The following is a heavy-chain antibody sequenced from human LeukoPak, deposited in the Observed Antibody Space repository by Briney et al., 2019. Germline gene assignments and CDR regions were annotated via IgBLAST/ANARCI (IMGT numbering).Heavy chain of an antibody. CDR2: IYYSGST. CDR3: ARDMGYGSGLDY. J-gene: IGHJ4*02. Sequence: PSETLSLTCTVSGGSVSSGSYYWSWIRQPPGKGLEWIGYIYYSGSTNYNPSLKSRVTISVDTSKNQFSLKLSSVAAADTAVYYCARDMGYGSGLDYWGQGTLVTVSS. V-gene: IGHV4-61*01. CDR1: GGSVSSGSYY. D-gene: IGHD2-15*01.